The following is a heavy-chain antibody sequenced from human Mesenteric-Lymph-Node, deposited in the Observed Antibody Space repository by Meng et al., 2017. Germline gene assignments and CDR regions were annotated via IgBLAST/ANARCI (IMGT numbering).Heavy chain of an antibody. V-gene: IGHV6-1*01. D-gene: IGHD1/OR15-1a*01. Sequence: LQQLRYGLVKPSVTLSPPCAIYVESVSSTGAAWNWIRHSPSRGLEWLGRTYYRVKLYNDYAVSVKGRIAIKPDTSKNQFFLQLNSVTPEDTAVYYCARDYGTSSPFAYWGQGILVTAPQ. J-gene: IGHJ4*02. CDR2: TYYRVKLYN. CDR1: VESVSSTGAA. CDR3: ARDYGTSSPFAY.